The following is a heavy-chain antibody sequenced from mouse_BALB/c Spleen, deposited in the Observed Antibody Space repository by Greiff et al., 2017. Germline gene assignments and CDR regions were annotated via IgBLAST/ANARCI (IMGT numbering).Heavy chain of an antibody. CDR2: ISSGGSYT. CDR3: ARKEYGNYLYAMDY. D-gene: IGHD2-10*02. V-gene: IGHV5-9-4*01. J-gene: IGHJ4*01. Sequence: EVHLVESGGGLVKPGGSLKLSCAASGFTFSSYAMSWVRQSPEKRLEWVAEISSGGSYTYYPDTVTGRFTISRDNAKNTLYLEMSSLRSEDTAMYYCARKEYGNYLYAMDYWGQGTSVTVSS. CDR1: GFTFSSYA.